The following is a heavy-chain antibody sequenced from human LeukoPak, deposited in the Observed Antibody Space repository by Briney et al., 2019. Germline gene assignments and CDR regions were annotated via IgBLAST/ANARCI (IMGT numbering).Heavy chain of an antibody. D-gene: IGHD2-15*01. CDR3: ARVYCSGGSCWGYFDY. V-gene: IGHV4-39*07. J-gene: IGHJ4*02. CDR1: GGSISRSGYY. Sequence: SETLSLTCTVSGGSISRSGYYWGWIRQPPGKGLEWIGSMYYSGSTYYNPSLKSRVTISVDTSKNQFSLKLSSVTAADTAVYYCARVYCSGGSCWGYFDYWGQGTLVTVSS. CDR2: MYYSGST.